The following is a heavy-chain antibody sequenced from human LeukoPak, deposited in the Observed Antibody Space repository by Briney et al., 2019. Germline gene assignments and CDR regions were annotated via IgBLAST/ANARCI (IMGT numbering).Heavy chain of an antibody. Sequence: SVKVSCKASGYTFTGYYMHWVRQAPGQGLEWLGGIMPLFGTAGYAQKFQGRVTITKDESTRTVYLERTSLTSDDTAVYYCARDVHGDYGSGWFDPWGQGTLVSVSS. CDR2: IMPLFGTA. CDR3: ARDVHGDYGSGWFDP. D-gene: IGHD4-17*01. CDR1: GYTFTGYY. V-gene: IGHV1-69*05. J-gene: IGHJ5*02.